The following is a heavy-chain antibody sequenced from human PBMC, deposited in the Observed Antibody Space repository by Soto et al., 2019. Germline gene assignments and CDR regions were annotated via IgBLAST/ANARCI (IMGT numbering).Heavy chain of an antibody. V-gene: IGHV4-31*03. CDR2: IYYSGST. CDR1: GGSISSGGYY. Sequence: SETLSLTCTVSGGSISSGGYYWSWIRQHPGKGLEWIGYIYYSGSTYYNPSLKSRVTISVDTSKNQFSLKLSSVTAADTAVYYCARDSATDYYYGMDVWGQGTTVTVSS. CDR3: ARDSATDYYYGMDV. J-gene: IGHJ6*02.